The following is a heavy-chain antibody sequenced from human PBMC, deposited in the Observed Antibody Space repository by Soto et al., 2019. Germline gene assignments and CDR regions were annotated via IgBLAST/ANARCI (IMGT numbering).Heavy chain of an antibody. CDR2: IYYSGST. D-gene: IGHD5-18*01. CDR3: ARQNVDTAMAEVNWFDP. Sequence: SETLSLTCTVSGGSISSSSYYWGWIRQPPWKGLEWIGSIYYSGSTYYNPSLKSRVTISVDTSKNQFSLKLSSVTAADTAVYYCARQNVDTAMAEVNWFDPWGQGTLVTVPQ. CDR1: GGSISSSSYY. J-gene: IGHJ5*02. V-gene: IGHV4-39*01.